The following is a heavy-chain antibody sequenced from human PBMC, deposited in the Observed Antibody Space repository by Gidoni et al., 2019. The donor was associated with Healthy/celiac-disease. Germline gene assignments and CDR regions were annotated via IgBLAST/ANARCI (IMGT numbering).Heavy chain of an antibody. CDR2: IYWNDDK. CDR1: GFSLSTSGVG. D-gene: IGHD4-17*01. CDR3: AHRKGYGDYLYYFDY. Sequence: QITLKESGPTLVKPTQTLTLTCTFSGFSLSTSGVGVGWIRQPPGKALEWLALIYWNDDKRYSPSLKSRLTITKDTSKNQVVLTMTNMDPVDTATYYCAHRKGYGDYLYYFDYWGQGTLVTVSS. V-gene: IGHV2-5*01. J-gene: IGHJ4*02.